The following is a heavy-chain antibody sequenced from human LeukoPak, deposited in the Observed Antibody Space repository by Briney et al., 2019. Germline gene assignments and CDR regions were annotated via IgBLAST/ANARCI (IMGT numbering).Heavy chain of an antibody. V-gene: IGHV3-30*04. D-gene: IGHD5-12*01. CDR2: ISFDGNNK. J-gene: IGHJ3*02. CDR1: GFTFNSYT. Sequence: PGGSLRLSCAASGFTFNSYTIHWVRQAPGKGLEWVAVISFDGNNKFYTDSVKGRFTISRDNSKNTLYLQMNSLRVEDTAVYYCARVIGPTRYGGSDSTREFDAFDIWGQGTVVTVSS. CDR3: ARVIGPTRYGGSDSTREFDAFDI.